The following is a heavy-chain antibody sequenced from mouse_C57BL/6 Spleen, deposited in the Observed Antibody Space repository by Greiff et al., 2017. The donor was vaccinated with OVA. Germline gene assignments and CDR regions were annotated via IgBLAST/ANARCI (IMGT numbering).Heavy chain of an antibody. Sequence: QVQLQQPGAELVKPGASVKLSCKASGYTFTSYWMHWVKQRPGQGLEWIGMIHPNSGSTNYNEKFKSKATLTVDKSSSTAYMQLSSLTSEDSAVYYCAREATYSPGGYYFDYWGQGTTLTVSS. CDR3: AREATYSPGGYYFDY. CDR2: IHPNSGST. J-gene: IGHJ2*01. D-gene: IGHD1-1*01. V-gene: IGHV1-64*01. CDR1: GYTFTSYW.